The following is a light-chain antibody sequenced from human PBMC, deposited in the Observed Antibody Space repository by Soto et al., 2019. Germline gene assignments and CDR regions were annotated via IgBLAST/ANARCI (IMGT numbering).Light chain of an antibody. J-gene: IGLJ3*02. Sequence: QSALTQPRSVSGSPGQTVTVSCTGTSSDVGAYNYVSWYRHHPGNAPKFLIYDVSRRPSGVPDRFSASKSGNTASLTISGLQAEDEADYYCSSYAGSYTWVFSGGTKLTVL. CDR1: SSDVGAYNY. V-gene: IGLV2-11*01. CDR3: SSYAGSYTWV. CDR2: DVS.